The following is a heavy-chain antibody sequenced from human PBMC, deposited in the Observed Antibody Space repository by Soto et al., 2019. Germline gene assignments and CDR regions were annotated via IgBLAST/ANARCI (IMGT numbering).Heavy chain of an antibody. Sequence: GGSLRLSCAASGFTFSSYAMHWVRQAPGKGLEWVAVISYDGSNKYYADSVKGRFTISRDNSKNTLYLQMNSLRAEDTAVYYCARDHEYSYGSFDYWGQGTLVTVSS. CDR1: GFTFSSYA. D-gene: IGHD5-18*01. CDR3: ARDHEYSYGSFDY. CDR2: ISYDGSNK. J-gene: IGHJ4*02. V-gene: IGHV3-30-3*01.